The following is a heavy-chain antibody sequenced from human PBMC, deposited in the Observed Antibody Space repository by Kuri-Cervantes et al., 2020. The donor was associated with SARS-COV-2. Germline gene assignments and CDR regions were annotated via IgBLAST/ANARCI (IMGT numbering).Heavy chain of an antibody. D-gene: IGHD3-9*01. J-gene: IGHJ4*02. V-gene: IGHV3-48*01. CDR1: GFTFSSYS. CDR3: ARDARSDILTGYYPQGFDY. CDR2: ISSSSSTI. Sequence: GESLKISCAASGFTFSSYSMNWVRQAPGKVLEWVSYISSSSSTIYYADSVKGRFTISRDDAKNSLYLQMNSLRAEETAVYYCARDARSDILTGYYPQGFDYWGQGTLVTVSS.